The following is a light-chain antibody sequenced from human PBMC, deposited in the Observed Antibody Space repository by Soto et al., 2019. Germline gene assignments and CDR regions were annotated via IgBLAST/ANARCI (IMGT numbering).Light chain of an antibody. CDR3: SSYSSTSTPWV. V-gene: IGLV2-14*01. J-gene: IGLJ3*02. Sequence: ALTQPASVSGSPGQSITIFCTGTSSDVGAYKFVSWYRHHPGRAPQVMIYEVTNRPSGVSSRFSGSKSGNTASLTITRLQPEDEGDYYCSSYSSTSTPWVFGGGT. CDR2: EVT. CDR1: SSDVGAYKF.